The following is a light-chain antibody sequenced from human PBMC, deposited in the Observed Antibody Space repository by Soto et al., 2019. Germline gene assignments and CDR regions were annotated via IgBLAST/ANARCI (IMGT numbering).Light chain of an antibody. CDR1: SRDIGGYDY. J-gene: IGLJ1*01. CDR2: DVF. CDR3: CSYAGSAAV. V-gene: IGLV2-11*01. Sequence: QSVLTQPRSVSGSPGQSVTISCTGTSRDIGGYDYVCWYQQYPGKAPKLMIFDVFRRPSGVPDRFSGSKSGDTASLTISGLQAEDEAHYYCCSYAGSAAVFGTGTQLTVL.